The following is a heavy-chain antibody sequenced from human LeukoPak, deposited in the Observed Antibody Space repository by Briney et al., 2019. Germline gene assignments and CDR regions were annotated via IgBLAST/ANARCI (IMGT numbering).Heavy chain of an antibody. CDR1: GFTFSSYS. CDR2: ISSSSSYI. J-gene: IGHJ5*02. Sequence: GGSLRLSCAASGFTFSSYSMNWVRQAPGKGLEWVSSISSSSSYIYYADSVKGRFTISRDNAKNSLYLQMNSLRAEDTAVYYCARDSEELSGEFDNWGQGTLVTVSS. V-gene: IGHV3-21*01. D-gene: IGHD1-26*01. CDR3: ARDSEELSGEFDN.